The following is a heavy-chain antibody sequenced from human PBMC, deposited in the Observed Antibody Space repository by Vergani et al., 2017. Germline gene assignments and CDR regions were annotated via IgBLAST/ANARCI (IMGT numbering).Heavy chain of an antibody. CDR1: GFTFSSYA. J-gene: IGHJ6*03. CDR3: ARDLALMPYYYYYYMDV. CDR2: ISYDGSNK. Sequence: QVQLVESGGGVVQPGRSLRLSCAASGFTFSSYAMHWVRQAPGKGLEWVAVISYDGSNKYYADSVKGRFTISRDNSKNTLYLQMNSLRAEDTAVYYCARDLALMPYYYYYYMDVWGKGTTVTVSS. D-gene: IGHD2-2*01. V-gene: IGHV3-30*07.